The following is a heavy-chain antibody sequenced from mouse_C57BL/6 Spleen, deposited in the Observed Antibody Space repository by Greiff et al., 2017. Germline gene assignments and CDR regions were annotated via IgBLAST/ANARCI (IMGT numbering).Heavy chain of an antibody. CDR3: TTRGGRAY. V-gene: IGHV14-4*01. Sequence: EVQLVESGAELVRPGASVKLSCTASGFNIKDDYMHWVKQRPEQGLEWIGWIDPENGDTEYASKFQGKATITADTSSNTAYLQLSSLTSEDTAVYYCTTRGGRAYWGQGTLVTVSA. CDR1: GFNIKDDY. CDR2: IDPENGDT. D-gene: IGHD1-1*01. J-gene: IGHJ3*01.